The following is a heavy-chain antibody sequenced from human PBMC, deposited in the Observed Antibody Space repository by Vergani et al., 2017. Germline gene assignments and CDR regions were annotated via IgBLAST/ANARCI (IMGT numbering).Heavy chain of an antibody. V-gene: IGHV4-59*01. J-gene: IGHJ4*02. D-gene: IGHD6-13*01. CDR2: IYYSGST. CDR1: GGSISSYY. Sequence: QVQLQESGPGLVKPSETLSLTCTVSGGSISSYYWSWIRQPPGKGLEWIGYIYYSGSTNYNPSLKSRVTISVDTSKNQFSLKLSSVTAADTAVYYCARDGSSSWYPHDYWGQGTLVTVSS. CDR3: ARDGSSSWYPHDY.